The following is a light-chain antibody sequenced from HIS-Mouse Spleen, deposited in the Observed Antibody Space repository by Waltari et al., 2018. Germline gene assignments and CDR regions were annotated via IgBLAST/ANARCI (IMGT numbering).Light chain of an antibody. CDR2: VVS. V-gene: IGLV2-14*03. CDR1: SSDVGGYNY. J-gene: IGLJ1*01. Sequence: QSALTQPASVSGSPGQSITISCTGTSSDVGGYNYVSWSQQHPGKAPKLKIYVVSNRPSGVSNRFSGSKSGNTASLTISGLQAEDEADYYCSSYTSSSTYVFGTGTKVTVL. CDR3: SSYTSSSTYV.